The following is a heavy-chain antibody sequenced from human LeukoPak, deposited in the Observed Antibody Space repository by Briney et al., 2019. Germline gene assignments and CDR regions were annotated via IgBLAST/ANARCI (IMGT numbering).Heavy chain of an antibody. V-gene: IGHV4-39*01. CDR1: GGSISSSSYY. CDR3: ARHLFDPAPLSSCYWFDP. Sequence: KPSETLSLTCTVSGGSISSSSYYWGWIRQPPGKGLEWIGSIYYSGSTYYNPSLKSRVTISVDTSKNQFSLKLSSVTAADTAVYYCARHLFDPAPLSSCYWFDPWGQGTLVTVSS. CDR2: IYYSGST. J-gene: IGHJ5*02. D-gene: IGHD6-13*01.